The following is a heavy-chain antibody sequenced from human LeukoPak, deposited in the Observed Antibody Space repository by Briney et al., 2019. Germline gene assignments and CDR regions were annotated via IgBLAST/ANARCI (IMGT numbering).Heavy chain of an antibody. V-gene: IGHV4-38-2*01. CDR2: IYHSGST. Sequence: KPSGTLSLTCAVSGYSISSGYYWGWIRQPPGKGLEWIGSIYHSGSTYYNPSLKSRVTISVDTSKNQFSLKLSSVTAADTAVYYCAKPPGEGSRLDAFDIWGQGTMVTVSS. J-gene: IGHJ3*02. CDR1: GYSISSGYY. CDR3: AKPPGEGSRLDAFDI. D-gene: IGHD2-15*01.